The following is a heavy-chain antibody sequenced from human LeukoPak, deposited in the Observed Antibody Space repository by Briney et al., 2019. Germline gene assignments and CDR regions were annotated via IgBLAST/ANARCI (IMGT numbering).Heavy chain of an antibody. V-gene: IGHV4-59*01. J-gene: IGHJ1*01. CDR1: GGSISNYY. Sequence: SETLSLTCTVSGGSISNYYWSWIRQPPGKGLEWIGYIYNSGHTNYNPSLKSRVTISEDTSKNQLSLKLSSVTAADTAAYYCATAAVTTSRYFQHWGQGTLVTVSS. CDR2: IYNSGHT. CDR3: ATAAVTTSRYFQH. D-gene: IGHD4-17*01.